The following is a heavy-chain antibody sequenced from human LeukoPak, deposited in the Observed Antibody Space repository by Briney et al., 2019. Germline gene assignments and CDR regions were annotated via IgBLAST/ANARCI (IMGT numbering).Heavy chain of an antibody. CDR3: AKGGYEIRRWAFDI. CDR2: IRYDGSNK. D-gene: IGHD1-1*01. J-gene: IGHJ3*02. CDR1: GFTFSSYD. Sequence: PGGSLRLSCAASGFTFSSYDMVWVRQTPGKGLEWVAFIRYDGSNKYYADSVKGRFTISRDNSKNTLYVRMNSLRAEDTAVYYCAKGGYEIRRWAFDIWGQGTMVTVSS. V-gene: IGHV3-30*02.